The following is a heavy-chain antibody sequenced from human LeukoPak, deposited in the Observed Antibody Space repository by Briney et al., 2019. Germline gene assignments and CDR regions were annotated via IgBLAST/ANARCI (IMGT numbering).Heavy chain of an antibody. CDR1: VLTLSGYI. V-gene: IGHV3-48*02. Sequence: GGSLRLSCAASVLTLSGYIMNWVRQAPGKGLEWVSFIGTSGNTIYYADSVKGRFTVTRDNAKNSLYLQMNSLIYEDTAVYYCARDQGLDYWGQGTLVTVSS. CDR3: ARDQGLDY. J-gene: IGHJ4*02. CDR2: IGTSGNTI.